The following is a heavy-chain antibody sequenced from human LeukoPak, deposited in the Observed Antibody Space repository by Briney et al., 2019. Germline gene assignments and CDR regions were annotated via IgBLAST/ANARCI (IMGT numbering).Heavy chain of an antibody. CDR1: GFTFSSYP. CDR3: AKDRDFGVVPYYFDY. D-gene: IGHD3-3*01. Sequence: GGSLRLSCAASGFTFSSYPMHWVRQAPGKGLEWVAVISYDGSEKHYADPVKGRFTISRDNSENTLYLQMNSLRAEDTAVYYCAKDRDFGVVPYYFDYWGQGTLVTVSS. J-gene: IGHJ4*02. V-gene: IGHV3-30-3*01. CDR2: ISYDGSEK.